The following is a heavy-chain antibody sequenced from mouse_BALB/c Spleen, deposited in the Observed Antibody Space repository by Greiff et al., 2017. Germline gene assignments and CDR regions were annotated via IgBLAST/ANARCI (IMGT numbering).Heavy chain of an antibody. CDR1: GFTFSSYG. CDR2: ISSGGSYT. J-gene: IGHJ4*01. D-gene: IGHD1-1*02. Sequence: EVQLVESGGDLVKPGGSLKLSCAASGFTFSSYGMSWVRQTPDKRLEWVATISSGGSYTYYPDSVKGRFTISRDNAKNTLYLQMSSLKSEDTAMYYCARPYGDYAMDYWGQGTSVTVSS. V-gene: IGHV5-6*01. CDR3: ARPYGDYAMDY.